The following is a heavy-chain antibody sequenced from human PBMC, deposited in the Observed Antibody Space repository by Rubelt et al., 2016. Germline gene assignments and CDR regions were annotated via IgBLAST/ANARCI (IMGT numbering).Heavy chain of an antibody. V-gene: IGHV4-59*01. Sequence: QVQLQESGPGLVKPSETLSLTCTVSGGSISNYYWTWIRQPPGKGLEWIGYIYYSGSTNYNPSLKSRVTISVDSSKNQFSLKLSSVTAAETALYYCARRGGSSGYYYFDYSGQGTLVTVSS. D-gene: IGHD3-22*01. J-gene: IGHJ4*02. CDR2: IYYSGST. CDR3: ARRGGSSGYYYFDY. CDR1: GGSISNYY.